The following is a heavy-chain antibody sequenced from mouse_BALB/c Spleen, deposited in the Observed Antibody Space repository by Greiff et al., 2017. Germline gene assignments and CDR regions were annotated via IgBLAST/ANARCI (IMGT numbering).Heavy chain of an antibody. J-gene: IGHJ3*01. Sequence: DVQLVESGGGLVQPGGSLKLSCAASGFTFSSYGMSWVRQTPDKRLELVATINSNGGSTYYPDSVKGRFTISRDNAKNTLYLQMSSLKSEDTAMYYCARDGLRPSWFAYWGQGTLVTVSA. D-gene: IGHD1-2*01. V-gene: IGHV5-6-3*01. CDR3: ARDGLRPSWFAY. CDR1: GFTFSSYG. CDR2: INSNGGST.